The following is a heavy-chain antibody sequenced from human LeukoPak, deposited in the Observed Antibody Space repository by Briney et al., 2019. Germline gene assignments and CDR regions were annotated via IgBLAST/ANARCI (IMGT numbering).Heavy chain of an antibody. J-gene: IGHJ4*02. CDR1: GFTFSSYA. D-gene: IGHD3-22*01. Sequence: PGRSLRLSCAASGFTFSSYAMHWVRQAPGKGLEWVAVISYDGSNKYYADSVKGRSTISRDNSKNTLYLQMNSLRAEDTAVYYCARDGTTMIVVVAYYFDYWGQGTLVTVS. CDR3: ARDGTTMIVVVAYYFDY. V-gene: IGHV3-30-3*01. CDR2: ISYDGSNK.